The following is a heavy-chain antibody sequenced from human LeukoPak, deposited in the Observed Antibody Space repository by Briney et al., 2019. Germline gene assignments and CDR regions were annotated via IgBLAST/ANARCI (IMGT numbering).Heavy chain of an antibody. D-gene: IGHD3-3*01. V-gene: IGHV3-21*01. CDR3: ARELRLYYDFWSGYRGVNSGVDY. CDR1: GFTFSTYN. CDR2: ISSGRTYI. J-gene: IGHJ4*02. Sequence: GGSLRLSCAASGFTFSTYNMNWVRQAPGKGLEWVSSISSGRTYIYFTDSLKGRFTISRDNAKNSLYLQMNSLRAEDTAVYYCARELRLYYDFWSGYRGVNSGVDYWGQGTLVTVSS.